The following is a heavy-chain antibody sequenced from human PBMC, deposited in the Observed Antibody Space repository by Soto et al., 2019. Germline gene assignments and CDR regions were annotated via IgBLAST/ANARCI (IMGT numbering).Heavy chain of an antibody. V-gene: IGHV3-9*01. CDR3: GTTFEY. CDR1: GFRFDEHA. D-gene: IGHD1-26*01. J-gene: IGHJ4*02. Sequence: PGGSLRLSCGASGFRFDEHAMHWVRQAPGKGLEWVSGITMDSGNKGYADSVRGRIAMSRDNARNLGSLQMNSLRAEDTAVYYCGTTFEYWGQGALVTVSS. CDR2: ITMDSGNK.